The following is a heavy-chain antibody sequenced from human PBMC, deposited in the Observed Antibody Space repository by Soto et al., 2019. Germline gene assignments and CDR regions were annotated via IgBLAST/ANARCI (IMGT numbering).Heavy chain of an antibody. Sequence: GASVKVSCKASGGTFSSYAISWVRQAPGQGLEWMGGIIPIFGTANYAQKFQGRVTITADESTSTAYMELSSLRSEDTAVYYCARDSSGYTDAFDIWGQGTMVTVSS. V-gene: IGHV1-69*13. CDR3: ARDSSGYTDAFDI. CDR1: GGTFSSYA. J-gene: IGHJ3*02. CDR2: IIPIFGTA. D-gene: IGHD3-22*01.